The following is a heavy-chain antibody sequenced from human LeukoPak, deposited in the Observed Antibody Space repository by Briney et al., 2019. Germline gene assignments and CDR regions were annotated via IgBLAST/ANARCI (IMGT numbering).Heavy chain of an antibody. J-gene: IGHJ5*02. D-gene: IGHD1-26*01. V-gene: IGHV4-38-2*02. CDR2: IYHSGST. CDR3: ARVGSGSYSGWFDP. Sequence: SETLSLTCTVSGYSITSGYYWGWIRQPPGKGLEWIGTIYHSGSTYYNPSLKSRVTISLDTSKNQFSLKLTSVTAADTAVYHCARVGSGSYSGWFDPWGQGTLVTVSS. CDR1: GYSITSGYY.